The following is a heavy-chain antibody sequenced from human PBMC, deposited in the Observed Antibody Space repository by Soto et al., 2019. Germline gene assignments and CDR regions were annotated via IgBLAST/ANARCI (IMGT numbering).Heavy chain of an antibody. V-gene: IGHV3-21*01. J-gene: IGHJ4*02. CDR2: ISSSSSYI. CDR1: GFTFSSYS. D-gene: IGHD5-12*01. Sequence: EVQLVESGGGLVKPGGSLRLSCAASGFTFSSYSMNWVRQAPGKGLEWVSSISSSSSYIYYADSVKGRFTISRDNAKNSLYLQMNSLRAEDTVVYYCARLGVGGYRGYWGQGTLVTVSS. CDR3: ARLGVGGYRGY.